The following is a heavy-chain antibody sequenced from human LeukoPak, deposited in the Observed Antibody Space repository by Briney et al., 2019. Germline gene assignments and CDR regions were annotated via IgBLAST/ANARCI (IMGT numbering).Heavy chain of an antibody. J-gene: IGHJ4*02. CDR2: ISWISDAI. Sequence: SGGSLRLSCAASGFTFDEYAMHWVRQAPGKGLEWVSGISWISDAIAYADSAKGRVTISRDNAKKFLYLQMNSLRADDTALYYCAKGLRGITGGFDFWGQGTLVTVSS. CDR3: AKGLRGITGGFDF. D-gene: IGHD3-16*01. CDR1: GFTFDEYA. V-gene: IGHV3-9*01.